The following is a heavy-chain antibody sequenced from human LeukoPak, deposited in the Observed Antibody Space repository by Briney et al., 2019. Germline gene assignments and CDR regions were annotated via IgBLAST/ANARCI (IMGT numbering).Heavy chain of an antibody. CDR2: IGIRGDT. J-gene: IGHJ4*02. Sequence: GGSLRLSCAASGFTFIDYDMHWVRHIIGKGLEWVSAIGIRGDTHYSGSVKGRFTISRENAESSLYLQMNSLRAEDTAVYYCARGGIQVSGIDEFDYWGQGTLVTVSS. CDR1: GFTFIDYD. CDR3: ARGGIQVSGIDEFDY. V-gene: IGHV3-13*01. D-gene: IGHD6-19*01.